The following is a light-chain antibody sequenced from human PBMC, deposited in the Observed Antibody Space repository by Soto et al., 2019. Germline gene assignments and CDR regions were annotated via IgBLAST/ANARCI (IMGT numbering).Light chain of an antibody. CDR1: SSDVGGYNY. CDR3: SSYTSSSTLV. Sequence: QPASVSGSPGQSITISCTGTSSDVGGYNYVSWYQQHPGKAPKLMIYEVSNRPSGVSNRFSGSKSGNTASLTISGLQAEDEADYYCSSYTSSSTLVFGTGTKVTVL. CDR2: EVS. V-gene: IGLV2-14*01. J-gene: IGLJ1*01.